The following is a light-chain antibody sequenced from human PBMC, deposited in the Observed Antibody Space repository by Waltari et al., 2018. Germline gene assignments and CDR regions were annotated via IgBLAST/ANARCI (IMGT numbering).Light chain of an antibody. CDR2: DAS. Sequence: EIVFTQSPGTLSLSPGQRATLSCRASQSVSTYLAWYQQKPGQAPRLLIYDASTRATGIPDRFSGSGSGTDISLTISRLESEDFAVYYCQKYGTLPATFGQGTKVEI. CDR3: QKYGTLPAT. CDR1: QSVSTY. V-gene: IGKV3-20*01. J-gene: IGKJ1*01.